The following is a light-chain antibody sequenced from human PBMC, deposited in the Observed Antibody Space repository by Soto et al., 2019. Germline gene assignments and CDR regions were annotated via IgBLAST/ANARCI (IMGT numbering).Light chain of an antibody. CDR1: QTISSW. CDR2: DAS. J-gene: IGKJ1*01. CDR3: QHYGGVWT. V-gene: IGKV1-5*01. Sequence: IPMTQSPSTLSGSVGDRVTITFRASQTISSWLAWYQQKPGKAPKVLIYDASSLEGGVPSRFSGTGSATEFILTISSLQPDDFATYHCQHYGGVWTFGQGTKVDIK.